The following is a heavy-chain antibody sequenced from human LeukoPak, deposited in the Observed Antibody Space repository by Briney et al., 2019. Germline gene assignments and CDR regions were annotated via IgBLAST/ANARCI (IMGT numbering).Heavy chain of an antibody. D-gene: IGHD3-3*01. Sequence: PSETLSLTCTVSGGSISSSSYYWGWIRQPPGKGLEWIGSMYYSGSSYYNPSLKSRVTIFVDTSKNQFSMKLSSVTAADTAVYYCARQYDSWSGYFDYWGQGTLVTVSS. J-gene: IGHJ4*02. V-gene: IGHV4-39*01. CDR1: GGSISSSSYY. CDR2: MYYSGSS. CDR3: ARQYDSWSGYFDY.